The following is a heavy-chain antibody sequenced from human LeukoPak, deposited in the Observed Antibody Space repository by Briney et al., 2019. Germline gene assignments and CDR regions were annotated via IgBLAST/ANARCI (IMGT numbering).Heavy chain of an antibody. Sequence: GATVKISCKASGYTFTDYYINWVQQAPGKGLEWMGRVDPGNGETMYAERFQGRVIITADTSTDTVYMELSSLRSEDTAVYYCATDRHRRIFGVAYYFDSWGQGTLVTVSS. D-gene: IGHD3-3*02. V-gene: IGHV1-69-2*01. CDR3: ATDRHRRIFGVAYYFDS. CDR2: VDPGNGET. J-gene: IGHJ4*02. CDR1: GYTFTDYY.